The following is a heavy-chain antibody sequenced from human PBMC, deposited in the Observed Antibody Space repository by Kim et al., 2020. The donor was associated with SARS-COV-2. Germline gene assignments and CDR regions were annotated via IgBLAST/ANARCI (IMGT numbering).Heavy chain of an antibody. CDR3: TTDAVTHDYGDYGDYSYYYYGMDV. CDR1: GFTFSNAW. Sequence: GGSLRLSCAASGFTFSNAWMSWVRQAPGKGLEWVGRIKSKTDGGTTDYAAPVKGRFTISRDDSKNTLYLQMNSLKTEDTAVYYCTTDAVTHDYGDYGDYSYYYYGMDVWGQGTTVTVSS. V-gene: IGHV3-15*01. CDR2: IKSKTDGGTT. D-gene: IGHD4-17*01. J-gene: IGHJ6*02.